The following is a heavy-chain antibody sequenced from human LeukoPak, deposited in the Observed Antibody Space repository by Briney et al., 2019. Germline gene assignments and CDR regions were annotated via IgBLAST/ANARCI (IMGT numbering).Heavy chain of an antibody. CDR1: GFTFSSYG. J-gene: IGHJ3*02. Sequence: GGSLRLSCVASGFTFSSYGIHWVRQAPGKGLEWVAFIRYDGSNKYHADSMKGRFTISRDNAKNSLYLQMNSPRAEDTAVYYCARDRRTGIDAFDIWGQGTMVTVSS. CDR2: IRYDGSNK. D-gene: IGHD3-10*01. CDR3: ARDRRTGIDAFDI. V-gene: IGHV3-30*02.